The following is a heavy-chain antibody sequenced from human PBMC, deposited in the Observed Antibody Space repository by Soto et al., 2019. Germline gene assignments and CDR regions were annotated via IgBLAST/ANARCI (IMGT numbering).Heavy chain of an antibody. Sequence: ASVKVSCKPCVYTLTDHTMHCVRQAPGQGREWMGGINPNSLDTNYAQKFQGTVTMTRDTSISIAYMELRRLRSDDTAVYYWARERGDCSGGSCYSQGSRGAFDIWGQGTMVTVSS. CDR2: INPNSLDT. J-gene: IGHJ3*02. CDR3: ARERGDCSGGSCYSQGSRGAFDI. V-gene: IGHV1-2*02. CDR1: VYTLTDHT. D-gene: IGHD2-15*01.